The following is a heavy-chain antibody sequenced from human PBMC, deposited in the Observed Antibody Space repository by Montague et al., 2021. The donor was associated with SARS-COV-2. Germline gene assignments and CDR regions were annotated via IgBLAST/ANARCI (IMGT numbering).Heavy chain of an antibody. V-gene: IGHV4-4*02. CDR3: ARSGFYDLLTGYSFGSIDP. Sequence: SETLSLTCGVSGASVTSTNWWSWVRQPTGKGLEWIGEIYHTGNTNYSPSLKSRVYISLDKSKNQLSLRLSSVTAADTAVYYCARSGFYDLLTGYSFGSIDPWGQGTLVTVSS. CDR2: IYHTGNT. CDR1: GASVTSTNW. J-gene: IGHJ5*02. D-gene: IGHD3-9*01.